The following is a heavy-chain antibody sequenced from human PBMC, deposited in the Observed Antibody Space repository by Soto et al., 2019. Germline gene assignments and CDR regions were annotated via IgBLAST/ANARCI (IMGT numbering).Heavy chain of an antibody. V-gene: IGHV4-31*03. Sequence: QVQLQESGPGLVKPSQTLSLTCTVSGGSISSGYYWSWIRQHPGKGLEWIGYIYYSGSTYYNPSRKSRVTTSVDTSKNPFSLTRSSVTAADTAVYYFARAPGDYFAYWGQGTLVTVSS. CDR3: ARAPGDYFAY. J-gene: IGHJ4*02. CDR2: IYYSGST. CDR1: GGSISSGYY.